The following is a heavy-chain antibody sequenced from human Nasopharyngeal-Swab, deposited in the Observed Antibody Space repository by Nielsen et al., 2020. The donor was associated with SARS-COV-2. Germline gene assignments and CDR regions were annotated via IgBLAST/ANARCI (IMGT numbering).Heavy chain of an antibody. CDR3: ARGFIVATIFHYYYYMDV. V-gene: IGHV1-8*01. CDR2: MNPNSGNT. Sequence: WGGLATGLGGEGLGWMNPNSGNTGYAQKFQGRVTMTRNTSISTAYMELSSLRSEDTAVYYCARGFIVATIFHYYYYMDVWGKGTTVTVSS. J-gene: IGHJ6*03. D-gene: IGHD5-12*01.